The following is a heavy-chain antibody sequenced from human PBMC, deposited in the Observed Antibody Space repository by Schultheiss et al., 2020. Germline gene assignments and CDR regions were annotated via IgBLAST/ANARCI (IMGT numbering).Heavy chain of an antibody. D-gene: IGHD3-3*01. CDR2: ISAYNGNT. J-gene: IGHJ6*02. CDR1: GYTFTSYG. Sequence: ASVKVSCKASGYTFTSYGISWVRQAPGQGLEWMGWISAYNGNTNYAQKLQGRVTITADESTSTAYMELSSLRSEDTAVYYCARGGHIRDFWSGYYVIDDGMDVWGQGTTVTVSS. V-gene: IGHV1-18*01. CDR3: ARGGHIRDFWSGYYVIDDGMDV.